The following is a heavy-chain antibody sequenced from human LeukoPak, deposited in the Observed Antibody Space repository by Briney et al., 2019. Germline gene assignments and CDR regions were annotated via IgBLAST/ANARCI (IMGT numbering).Heavy chain of an antibody. CDR1: GGSISTYY. V-gene: IGHV4-59*01. D-gene: IGHD6-19*01. CDR2: IYYSGST. CDR3: ARAGDSSGWYQWDYFDY. Sequence: PSETLSLTCTVSGGSISTYYWTWIRQPPGKGLEWIGYIYYSGSTNYNPSLKSRVSISVDTSKNQFSLKLSSVTAADTAVYYCARAGDSSGWYQWDYFDYWGQGTLVTVSS. J-gene: IGHJ4*02.